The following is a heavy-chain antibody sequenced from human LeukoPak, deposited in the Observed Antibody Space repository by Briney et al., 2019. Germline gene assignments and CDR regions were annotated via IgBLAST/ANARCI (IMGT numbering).Heavy chain of an antibody. V-gene: IGHV1-18*01. J-gene: IGHJ4*02. Sequence: GASVKVSCKASGYTFTSYGISWVRQAPGQGLEWMGWISAYNGNTNYAQKLQGRVTMTTDTSTSTAYMELRSLRSDDTAVYYRARDRSPPLRFLEWLLKGAPVDYWGQGTLVTVSS. D-gene: IGHD3-3*01. CDR2: ISAYNGNT. CDR1: GYTFTSYG. CDR3: ARDRSPPLRFLEWLLKGAPVDY.